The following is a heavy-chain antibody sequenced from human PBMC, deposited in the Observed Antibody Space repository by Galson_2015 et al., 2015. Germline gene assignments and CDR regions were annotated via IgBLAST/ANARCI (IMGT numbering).Heavy chain of an antibody. V-gene: IGHV3-15*01. CDR3: TTVDLTGGRCSQTEYGMDV. J-gene: IGHJ6*02. D-gene: IGHD3-9*01. CDR1: GFAFSNAW. CDR2: IKSKTDGGTT. Sequence: SLRLSCAASGFAFSNAWMSWFRQAPGKGLEWVGRIKSKTDGGTTDYAAPVKGRFTISRDDSKNTLYLQMSSLKTEDPAVYYCTTVDLTGGRCSQTEYGMDVLGQGTTGTV.